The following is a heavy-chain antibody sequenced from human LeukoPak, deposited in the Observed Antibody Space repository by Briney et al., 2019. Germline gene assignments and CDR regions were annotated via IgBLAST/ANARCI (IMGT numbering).Heavy chain of an antibody. J-gene: IGHJ5*02. CDR2: ISTYSGDT. Sequence: ASVKVSCKASGYTFTSYGITWVRQAPGQGLEWMGWISTYSGDTNYAQKLQGRVTMTTDTPTSTAYMELRSLRSDDTAVYYCARGARNWFDPWGQGTLVTVSS. D-gene: IGHD5-12*01. V-gene: IGHV1-18*01. CDR1: GYTFTSYG. CDR3: ARGARNWFDP.